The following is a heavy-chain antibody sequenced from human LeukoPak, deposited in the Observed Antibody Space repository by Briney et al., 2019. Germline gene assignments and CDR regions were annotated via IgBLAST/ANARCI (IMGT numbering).Heavy chain of an antibody. Sequence: QPGGSLRLSCAASGFTFSSYAMHWVRQAPGKRLEWVAVISYDGSNKYYADSVKGRFTISRDNSKNTLYLQMNSLRAEDTAVYYCARDLPLYVWGQGTLVTVSS. CDR1: GFTFSSYA. CDR2: ISYDGSNK. V-gene: IGHV3-30*01. D-gene: IGHD2-2*02. J-gene: IGHJ4*02. CDR3: ARDLPLYV.